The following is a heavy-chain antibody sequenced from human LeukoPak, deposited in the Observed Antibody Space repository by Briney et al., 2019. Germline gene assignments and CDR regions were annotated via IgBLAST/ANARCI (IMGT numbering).Heavy chain of an antibody. CDR1: GYTFTGYY. CDR3: ARDFGDGYNAYYFDY. J-gene: IGHJ4*02. Sequence: ASVKVSCKASGYTFTGYYMHWVRQAPGQGLEWMGWINPNSGGTKCAPKFQGRVTMTRDTSISTAFMELSRLRSDDTAMYYCARDFGDGYNAYYFDYWGQGTLVTVSS. D-gene: IGHD5-24*01. CDR2: INPNSGGT. V-gene: IGHV1-2*02.